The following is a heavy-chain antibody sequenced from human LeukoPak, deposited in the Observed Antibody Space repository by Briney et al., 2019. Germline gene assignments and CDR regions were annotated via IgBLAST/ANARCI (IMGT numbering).Heavy chain of an antibody. D-gene: IGHD3-10*01. CDR3: ARDGVRGVIADFDY. J-gene: IGHJ4*02. CDR2: INSNGGST. Sequence: GGSLRLSCVASGFTFSSYAMHWVRQTPGKGLEYVSGINSNGGSTHYANSVKGRFTISRDNAKNSLYLQMNSLRAEDTAVYYCARDGVRGVIADFDYWGQGTLVTVSS. CDR1: GFTFSSYA. V-gene: IGHV3-64*01.